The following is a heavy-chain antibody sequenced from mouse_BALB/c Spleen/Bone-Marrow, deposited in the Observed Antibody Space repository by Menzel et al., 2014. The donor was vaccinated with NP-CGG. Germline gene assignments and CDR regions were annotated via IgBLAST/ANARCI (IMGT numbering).Heavy chain of an antibody. Sequence: EVKLVDSGGGLVQPGGSMKLSCVASGFTFSNYWMNWVRQSPEKGLEWVAEIRLKSNNYATHYAESVKGRFTISRDDSKSSVYLQMNNLRAEDTGIYYCTRPIYYGHYYAMGYWGQGTSVTVSS. D-gene: IGHD2-1*01. CDR2: IRLKSNNYAT. CDR1: GFTFSNYW. V-gene: IGHV6-6*02. J-gene: IGHJ4*01. CDR3: TRPIYYGHYYAMGY.